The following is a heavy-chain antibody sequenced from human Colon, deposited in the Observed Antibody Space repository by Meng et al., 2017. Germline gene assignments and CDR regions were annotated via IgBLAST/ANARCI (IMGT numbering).Heavy chain of an antibody. CDR1: GFTFSSYA. V-gene: IGHV3-23*01. CDR2: ISGSGGST. J-gene: IGHJ3*02. Sequence: GESLKISCAASGFTFSSYAMSWVCQAPGKGLEWVSAISGSGGSTYYADSVKGRFTISRDNSKNTLYLQMNSLRAEDTAVYYCANLLWFGELSWAFDIWGQGTMVTVSS. D-gene: IGHD3-10*01. CDR3: ANLLWFGELSWAFDI.